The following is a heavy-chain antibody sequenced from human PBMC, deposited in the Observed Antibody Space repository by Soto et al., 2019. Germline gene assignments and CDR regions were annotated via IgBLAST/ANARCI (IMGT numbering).Heavy chain of an antibody. CDR1: GFTFSSYA. D-gene: IGHD6-19*01. V-gene: IGHV3-30-3*01. J-gene: IGHJ4*02. CDR2: ISYDGSNK. Sequence: ESGGGVVQPGRSLRLSCAASGFTFSSYAMHWVRQAPGKGLEWVAVISYDGSNKYYADSVKGRFTISRDNSNNTLYLQMNSLRAEDTAVYYCARDPSKEAVAGNFDYWGQGTLVTVSS. CDR3: ARDPSKEAVAGNFDY.